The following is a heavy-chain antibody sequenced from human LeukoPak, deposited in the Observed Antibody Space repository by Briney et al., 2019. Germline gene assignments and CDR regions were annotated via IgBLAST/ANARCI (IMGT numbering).Heavy chain of an antibody. CDR3: ARGGSWNFDY. CDR1: GDSVSSNISA. J-gene: IGHJ4*02. V-gene: IGHV6-1*01. Sequence: SQTLSLTCAISGDSVSSNISAWSWIRQSPSRGLESLRRTYYRSKCYSDYAVSVKSRITSTPDTSTNQFSLHLNSVTPEDTAVYYCARGGSWNFDYGGQGTLVSLSS. CDR2: TYYRSKCYS. D-gene: IGHD3-3*01.